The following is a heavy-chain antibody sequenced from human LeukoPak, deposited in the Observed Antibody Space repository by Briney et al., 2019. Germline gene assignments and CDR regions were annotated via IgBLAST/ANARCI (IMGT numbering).Heavy chain of an antibody. CDR1: GFPFGSYA. CDR3: ARDQGDARSRIKGDGHYMDV. V-gene: IGHV3-30*01. Sequence: PGMSLLLSCAASGFPFGSYAMHGVRQAPGKGLQGVAVISYHGRNQYYADSGKGRFTISRDRSKKKGDQQMYSLRGDDTGMYYCARDQGDARSRIKGDGHYMDVWGRGTTVVVSS. J-gene: IGHJ6*03. D-gene: IGHD3-10*01. CDR2: ISYHGRNQ.